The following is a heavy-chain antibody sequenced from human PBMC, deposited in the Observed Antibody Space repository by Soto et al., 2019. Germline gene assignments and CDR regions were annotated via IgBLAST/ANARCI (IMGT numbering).Heavy chain of an antibody. J-gene: IGHJ3*02. V-gene: IGHV3-23*01. CDR2: ISGRGGST. CDR1: GFTFSSYA. CDR3: ARTSRGAFDI. Sequence: EVQLLESGGGLVQPGGSLRLSCAASGFTFSSYAMSWVRQAPGKGLEWVSAISGRGGSTYYADSVKGRFTISRDNSKNTLYMQMNSLRAEDTGVYYCARTSRGAFDIWGQGTMVTVSS.